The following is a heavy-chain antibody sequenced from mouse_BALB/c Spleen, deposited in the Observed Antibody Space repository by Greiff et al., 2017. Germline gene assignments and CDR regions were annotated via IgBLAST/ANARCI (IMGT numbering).Heavy chain of an antibody. CDR1: GFTFTDYW. Sequence: VQLQQPGAELVMPGASVKMSCTASGFTFTDYWMHWVKQRPGQGLEWIGAIDTSDSYTSYNQKFKGKATLTVDESSSTAYMQLSSLTSEDSAVYFCARDSWGFAYWGQGTLVTVSA. J-gene: IGHJ3*01. CDR2: IDTSDSYT. CDR3: ARDSWGFAY. V-gene: IGHV1-69*01. D-gene: IGHD3-2*01.